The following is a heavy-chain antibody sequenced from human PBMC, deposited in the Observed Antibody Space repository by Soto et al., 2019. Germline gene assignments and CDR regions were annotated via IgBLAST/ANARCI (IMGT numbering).Heavy chain of an antibody. V-gene: IGHV3-23*01. Sequence: GGSLRLSCAASGFTFSSYAMSWVRQAPGKGLEWVSAISGSGGSTYYADSVKGRFTISRENSKNTLYLQMNSLRAEDTAVYYCAKDQEPLYVVTVGNIDYWGQGTLVTVSS. CDR2: ISGSGGST. CDR3: AKDQEPLYVVTVGNIDY. J-gene: IGHJ4*02. CDR1: GFTFSSYA. D-gene: IGHD1-1*01.